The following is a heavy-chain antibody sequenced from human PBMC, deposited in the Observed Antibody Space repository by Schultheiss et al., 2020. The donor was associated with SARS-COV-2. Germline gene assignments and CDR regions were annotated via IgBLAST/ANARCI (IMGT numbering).Heavy chain of an antibody. J-gene: IGHJ4*02. CDR2: IYYSGST. V-gene: IGHV4-59*12. D-gene: IGHD2-8*01. CDR3: ARVSKKCMLDY. CDR1: GGSISSYY. Sequence: SETLSLTCTVSGGSISSYYWSWIRQPAGKGLEWIGYIYYSGSTNYNPSLKSRVTISVDTSKNQFSLKLSSVTAADTAVYYCARVSKKCMLDYWGQGTLVTVSS.